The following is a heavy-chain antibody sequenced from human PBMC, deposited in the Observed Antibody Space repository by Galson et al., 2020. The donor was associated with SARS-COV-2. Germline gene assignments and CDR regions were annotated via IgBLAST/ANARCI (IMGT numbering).Heavy chain of an antibody. D-gene: IGHD3-16*02. CDR1: GFTFSSYA. Sequence: TGGSLRLTCAASGFTFSSYAMHWVRQAPGKGLEYVSAISSNGGSTYYANSVKGRFTISRDNSKNTLYLQMGSLRAEDMAVYYCERGELPYDYVWGSYRFDAFDVWGQGTMVTVSS. J-gene: IGHJ3*01. V-gene: IGHV3-64*01. CDR2: ISSNGGST. CDR3: ERGELPYDYVWGSYRFDAFDV.